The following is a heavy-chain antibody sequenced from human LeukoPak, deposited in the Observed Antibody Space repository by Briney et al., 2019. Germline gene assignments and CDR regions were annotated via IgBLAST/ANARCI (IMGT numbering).Heavy chain of an antibody. J-gene: IGHJ4*02. D-gene: IGHD4-17*01. Sequence: SETLSLTCTVSGGSISSSSYYWGWIRQPPGKGLEWIGSIYYSGSTYYNPSLKSRVTISVDTSKNQFSLKLSSVTAADTAVYYCARDIYGDYLYYFDYWGQGTLVTVSS. CDR3: ARDIYGDYLYYFDY. CDR2: IYYSGST. CDR1: GGSISSSSYY. V-gene: IGHV4-39*07.